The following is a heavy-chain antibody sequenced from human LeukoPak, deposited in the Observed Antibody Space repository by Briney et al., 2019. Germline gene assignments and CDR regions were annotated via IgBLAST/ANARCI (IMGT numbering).Heavy chain of an antibody. CDR3: ARRRGIDY. Sequence: GGSLRLSCAASGSTFSSYSMNWVRQAPGKGLEWVSYISSSSSTIYYADSVKGRFTISRDNAKNSLYLQMNSLRAEDTAVYYCARRRGIDYWGQGTLVTVSS. J-gene: IGHJ4*02. CDR1: GSTFSSYS. D-gene: IGHD3-10*01. V-gene: IGHV3-48*01. CDR2: ISSSSSTI.